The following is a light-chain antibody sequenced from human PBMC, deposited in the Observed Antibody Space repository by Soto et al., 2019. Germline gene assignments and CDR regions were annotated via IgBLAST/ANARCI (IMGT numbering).Light chain of an antibody. V-gene: IGKV3-20*01. CDR2: GAS. J-gene: IGKJ1*01. CDR1: QSFSSSY. Sequence: IVLTQSPGTLSLSPGERATLSCRASQSFSSSYLAWYQQKPGQAPRLLIYGASSRATGIPDRFSGSGSGTDFTLTISRLEPEDFAVYYCQQYKSYFRTFGQGTKVEIK. CDR3: QQYKSYFRT.